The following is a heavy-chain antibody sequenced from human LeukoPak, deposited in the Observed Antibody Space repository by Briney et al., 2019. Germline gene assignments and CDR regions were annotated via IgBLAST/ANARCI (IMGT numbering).Heavy chain of an antibody. J-gene: IGHJ3*02. CDR2: VYYTGRT. CDR3: ARDPRGAYLGGDAFDI. CDR1: DGSTTGYY. Sequence: SETLSLTCSVSDGSTTGYYWSWIRQPPGKGLEWIAYVYYTGRTLYNPSLKSRVTMSVDTSKNQFSLKLSSVTAADTAVYYCARDPRGAYLGGDAFDIWGQGTMVTVSS. D-gene: IGHD3-16*01. V-gene: IGHV4-59*12.